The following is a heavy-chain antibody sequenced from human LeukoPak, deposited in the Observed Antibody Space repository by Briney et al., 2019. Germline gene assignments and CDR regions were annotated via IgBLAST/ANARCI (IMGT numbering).Heavy chain of an antibody. CDR3: ARIDPLGFFDQ. CDR2: IFYSGHS. D-gene: IGHD6-25*01. Sequence: SETLSLACSVSGGFSSRYYWSWVRQPLGKGLEWLGHIFYSGHSNYNASLTSRIRMSVDTSKAQFSLELASVTAADTAVYYCARIDPLGFFDQWGPGILVTVFS. CDR1: GGFSSRYY. V-gene: IGHV4-59*12. J-gene: IGHJ4*02.